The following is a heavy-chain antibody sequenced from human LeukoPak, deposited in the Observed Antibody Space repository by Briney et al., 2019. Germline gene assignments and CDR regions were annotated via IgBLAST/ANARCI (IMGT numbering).Heavy chain of an antibody. V-gene: IGHV3-21*06. CDR2: ISGGGSYI. CDR1: GFPLSSYT. CDR3: AREKARGDY. Sequence: GGSLRLSCAASGFPLSSYTMNWVRQAPGKGLEWVSSISGGGSYIYHADSVKGRFTISRDIAKNSLYLQLNSLRAADTAVYYCAREKARGDYWGQGTLVTVSS. J-gene: IGHJ4*02.